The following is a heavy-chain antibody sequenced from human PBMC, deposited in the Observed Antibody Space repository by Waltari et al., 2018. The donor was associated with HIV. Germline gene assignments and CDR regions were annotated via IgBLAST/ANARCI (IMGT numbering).Heavy chain of an antibody. CDR3: AIKVGGVHY. D-gene: IGHD3-16*01. J-gene: IGHJ4*02. CDR1: GGSISTYY. V-gene: IGHV4-59*01. Sequence: QVQLQESGPGLVKPSETLSLTCTVSGGSISTYYWSWIRQPPGKGLEWIGYIYYSWSTNYTPSLKSRVTISVDTSKNQFSRNLSSVTAADTAVYYCAIKVGGVHYWGQGTLVTVSS. CDR2: IYYSWST.